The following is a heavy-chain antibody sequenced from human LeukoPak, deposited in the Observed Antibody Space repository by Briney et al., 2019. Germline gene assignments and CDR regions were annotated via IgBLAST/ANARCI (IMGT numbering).Heavy chain of an antibody. V-gene: IGHV3-33*06. CDR1: GFTFNIFG. J-gene: IGHJ4*02. CDR3: VKESAADATFHFDS. CDR2: LWSDGKTA. D-gene: IGHD6-13*01. Sequence: GRSLRLSCAASGFTFNIFGMHWVRQVAGNGLEWVAVLWSDGKTAHYADSVKGRFTISRDSSENTLYLQMNSLRSEDTAVYYCVKESAADATFHFDSWGQGTLVTVSS.